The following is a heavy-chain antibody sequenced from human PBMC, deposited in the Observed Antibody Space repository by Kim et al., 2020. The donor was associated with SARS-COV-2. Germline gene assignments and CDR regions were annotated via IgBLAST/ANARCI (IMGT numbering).Heavy chain of an antibody. V-gene: IGHV3-48*02. CDR1: GFTFSSYS. CDR3: ARGNLVVAFDI. Sequence: GGSLRLSCAASGFTFSSYSMNWVCQAPGKGLEWVSYISSSSSTIYYADSVKGRFTISRDNAKNSLYLQMISLRDEDTAVYYCARGNLVVAFDIWGQGSMV. D-gene: IGHD2-15*01. J-gene: IGHJ3*02. CDR2: ISSSSSTI.